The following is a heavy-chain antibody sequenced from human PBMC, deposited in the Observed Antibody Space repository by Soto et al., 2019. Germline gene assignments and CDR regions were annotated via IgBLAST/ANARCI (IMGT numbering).Heavy chain of an antibody. D-gene: IGHD3-16*02. CDR2: IWYGGSNK. Sequence: QVQLVESGGGVVQPGRSLRLSCAASGFTFSSYGMHWVRQAPGKGLEWVAVIWYGGSNKYYADSVKGRFTISRDNSKNTLYLQMNSLRAEDTAVYYCARDSLRRYFDYWGQGTLVTVSS. V-gene: IGHV3-33*01. CDR3: ARDSLRRYFDY. CDR1: GFTFSSYG. J-gene: IGHJ4*02.